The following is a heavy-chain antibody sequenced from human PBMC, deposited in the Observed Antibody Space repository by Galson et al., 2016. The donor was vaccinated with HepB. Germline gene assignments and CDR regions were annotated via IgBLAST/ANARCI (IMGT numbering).Heavy chain of an antibody. J-gene: IGHJ4*02. CDR2: TNRDGRRT. Sequence: SLRLSCSASALTFGRFGMHWVRQAPGKGLGWVSNTNRDGRRTNSAASVKGRFTISRDNAKNTLYLQMDSLGAEDPAVYYCVTEYYGRGGCSYWGQGTLVTVAS. V-gene: IGHV3-74*01. D-gene: IGHD3-10*01. CDR3: VTEYYGRGGCSY. CDR1: ALTFGRFG.